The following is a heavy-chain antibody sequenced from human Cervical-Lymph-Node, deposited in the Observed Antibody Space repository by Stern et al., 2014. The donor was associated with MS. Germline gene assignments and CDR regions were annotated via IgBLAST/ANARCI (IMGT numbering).Heavy chain of an antibody. J-gene: IGHJ5*02. Sequence: QVQLVESGGGLVKPGGSLRLTCAASGFTFSDYYMSWVRQAPGKGLEWIAYISASGVATSHADAVKGRFTISRDNAKNSLYLQMHSLRVEDTAVYYCARYLARLAAAGFNPWGQGTLVTVSS. CDR1: GFTFSDYY. CDR3: ARYLARLAAAGFNP. CDR2: ISASGVAT. V-gene: IGHV3-11*01. D-gene: IGHD6-13*01.